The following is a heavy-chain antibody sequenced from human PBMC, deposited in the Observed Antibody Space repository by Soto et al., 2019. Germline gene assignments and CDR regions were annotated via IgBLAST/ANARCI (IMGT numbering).Heavy chain of an antibody. CDR2: IWYDGSNK. Sequence: GGSLRLSCAASGFTFSSYGMHWVRQAPGKGLEWVTVIWYDGSNKYYADSVKGRFTISRDNSKNTLYLQMNSLRAEDTAVYYCARGASRRSPFDYWGQGTLVTVSS. CDR3: ARGASRRSPFDY. V-gene: IGHV3-33*01. CDR1: GFTFSSYG. J-gene: IGHJ4*02.